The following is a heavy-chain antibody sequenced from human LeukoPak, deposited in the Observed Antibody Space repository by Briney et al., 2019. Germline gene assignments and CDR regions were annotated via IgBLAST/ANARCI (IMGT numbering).Heavy chain of an antibody. J-gene: IGHJ4*02. V-gene: IGHV1-69*13. CDR3: ATDYGSGSYYPRIWSSDY. CDR1: GGTFSSYA. CDR2: IIPIFGTA. D-gene: IGHD3-10*01. Sequence: GASVKVSCKASGGTFSSYAISWVRQAPGQGLGWMGGIIPIFGTANYAQKFQGRVTITADESTSTAYMELSSLRSEDTAVYYCATDYGSGSYYPRIWSSDYWGQGTLVTVSS.